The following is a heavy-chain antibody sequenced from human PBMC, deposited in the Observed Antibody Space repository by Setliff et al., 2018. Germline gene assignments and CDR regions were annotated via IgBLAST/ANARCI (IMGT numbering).Heavy chain of an antibody. D-gene: IGHD3-16*01. CDR3: ARLRGAFDY. V-gene: IGHV4-59*01. Sequence: PSETLSLTCTVSGGSISSYYWSWIRQPPGKRLEWIGYIYYSGSTNCNPSLESRVTISVDTSKNQFSLGLNSATAADTAVYYCARLRGAFDYWGQGTLVTVSS. J-gene: IGHJ4*02. CDR1: GGSISSYY. CDR2: IYYSGST.